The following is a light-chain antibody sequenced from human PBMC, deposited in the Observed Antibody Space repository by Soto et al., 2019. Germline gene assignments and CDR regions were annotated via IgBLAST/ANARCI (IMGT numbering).Light chain of an antibody. Sequence: DIVLTQSPGTLSLSPGERSALSCRASQSVSSSYLAWYQQKPGQAPRLLIYGASNRATGIPDRFSGSGSGTDFTLTISRLEPEEFAVYYCQQYDNSPLTFGGGTKVDIK. J-gene: IGKJ4*01. CDR2: GAS. CDR1: QSVSSSY. CDR3: QQYDNSPLT. V-gene: IGKV3-20*01.